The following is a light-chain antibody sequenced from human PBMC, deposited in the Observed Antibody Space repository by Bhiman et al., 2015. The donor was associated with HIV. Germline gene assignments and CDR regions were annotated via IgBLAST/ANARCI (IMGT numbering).Light chain of an antibody. CDR2: DVS. CDR1: SSDVGGYDY. V-gene: IGLV2-14*01. J-gene: IGLJ2*01. CDR3: SSYRSSDSVV. Sequence: QSALTQPASVSGSPGQSITISCTGTSSDVGGYDYVSWYQQHPGKAPKLMIYDVSKWPSGVSDRFSGSKSGNTASLTISGLQAEDEAHYYCSSYRSSDSVVFGGGTNLTVL.